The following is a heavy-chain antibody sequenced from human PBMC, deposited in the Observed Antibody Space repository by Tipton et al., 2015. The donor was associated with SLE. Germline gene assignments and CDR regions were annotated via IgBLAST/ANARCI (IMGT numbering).Heavy chain of an antibody. CDR3: ARRMVQGGDALDI. Sequence: TLSLTCSVSGGSISSDYWSWIRQPPGKGLEWIGYIYYSGSTNYNPSLKSRVTISVDTSKNQFSLKLTSVTAADTAVYYCARRMVQGGDALDIWGLGTLVTVSS. D-gene: IGHD3-10*01. CDR2: IYYSGST. V-gene: IGHV4-59*08. J-gene: IGHJ3*02. CDR1: GGSISSDY.